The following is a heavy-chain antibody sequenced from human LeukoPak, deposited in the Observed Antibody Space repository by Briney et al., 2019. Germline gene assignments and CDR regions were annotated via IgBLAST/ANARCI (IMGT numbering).Heavy chain of an antibody. Sequence: SETLSLTCAVYGGSFSGYYWSWIRQPPGKGLEWIGEINHSGSTNYNPSLKSRVTISVDTSKNQFSLKLSSVTAADTAVYYCARLKYYDILTGYFSYYYYYMDVWGKGTTVTISS. CDR2: INHSGST. V-gene: IGHV4-34*01. CDR1: GGSFSGYY. CDR3: ARLKYYDILTGYFSYYYYYMDV. D-gene: IGHD3-9*01. J-gene: IGHJ6*03.